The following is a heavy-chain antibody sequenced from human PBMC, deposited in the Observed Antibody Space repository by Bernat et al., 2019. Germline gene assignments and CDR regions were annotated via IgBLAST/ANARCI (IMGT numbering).Heavy chain of an antibody. Sequence: EVQLVESGGGLVQPGGSLGLSCAASGFTFSTYWMSWVRQAPGKGLEWVANIKQDGSEKYYVDSVKGRFTISRDNAKNSLNLQMNSLRAEDTAVYYCARDLGLYDFWSGDYYYMDVWGKGTTVTVSS. D-gene: IGHD3-3*01. CDR2: IKQDGSEK. J-gene: IGHJ6*03. V-gene: IGHV3-7*04. CDR1: GFTFSTYW. CDR3: ARDLGLYDFWSGDYYYMDV.